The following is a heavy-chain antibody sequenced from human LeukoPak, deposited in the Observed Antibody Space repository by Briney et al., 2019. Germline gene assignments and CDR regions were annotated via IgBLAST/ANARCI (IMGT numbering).Heavy chain of an antibody. CDR1: GFTFSSYG. CDR2: IRYDGSNK. CDR3: AKGKDYYDSSGYYYTYAFDI. Sequence: GGSLRLSCAASGFTFSSYGMHWVRQAPGKGLEWVAFIRYDGSNKYYADSVKGRITISRDNSKNTLYLQMNSLRAEDTAVYYCAKGKDYYDSSGYYYTYAFDIWGQGTMVTVSS. J-gene: IGHJ3*02. V-gene: IGHV3-30*02. D-gene: IGHD3-22*01.